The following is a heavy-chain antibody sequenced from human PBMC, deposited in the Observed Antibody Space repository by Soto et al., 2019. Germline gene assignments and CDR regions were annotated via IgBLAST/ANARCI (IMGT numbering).Heavy chain of an antibody. J-gene: IGHJ4*02. V-gene: IGHV3-30*03. D-gene: IGHD3-9*01. CDR2: ISYDGSNK. CDR1: GFTFSSYG. CDR3: ARVGSYDILTGSFDY. Sequence: GGSLRLSCAASGFTFSSYGMHWVRQAPGKGLEWVAVISYDGSNKYYADSVKGRFTISRDNSKNSLYLQMNSLRAEDTAVYYYARVGSYDILTGSFDYWGQGTLVTVSS.